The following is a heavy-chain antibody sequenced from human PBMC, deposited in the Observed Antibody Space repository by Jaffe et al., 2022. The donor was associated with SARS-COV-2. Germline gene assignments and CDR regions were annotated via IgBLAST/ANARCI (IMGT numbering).Heavy chain of an antibody. CDR1: GGTFSSYA. CDR2: IIPIFGTA. CDR3: ARATGLGYCSGGSCSLDAFDI. V-gene: IGHV1-69*01. D-gene: IGHD2-15*01. Sequence: QVQLVQSGAEVKKPGSSVKVSCKASGGTFSSYAISWVRQAPGQGLEWMGGIIPIFGTANYAQKFQGRVTITADESTSTAYMELSSLRSEDTAVYYCARATGLGYCSGGSCSLDAFDIWGQGTMVTVSS. J-gene: IGHJ3*02.